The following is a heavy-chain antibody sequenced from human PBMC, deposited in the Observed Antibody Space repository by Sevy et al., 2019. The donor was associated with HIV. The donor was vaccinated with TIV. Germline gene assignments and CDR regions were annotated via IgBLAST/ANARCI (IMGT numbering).Heavy chain of an antibody. J-gene: IGHJ4*02. CDR1: GFTFSNYG. CDR3: ARGLGSTSSGKTNFEY. D-gene: IGHD1-26*01. Sequence: GGSLRLSCAASGFTFSNYGMHWVRQAPGKGLEWVAVISYDGRGKNFADSVKGRFTISRDDSKNTLYLQMNSLGAEDTAVYYCARGLGSTSSGKTNFEYWGQGALVTVSS. CDR2: ISYDGRGK. V-gene: IGHV3-30*03.